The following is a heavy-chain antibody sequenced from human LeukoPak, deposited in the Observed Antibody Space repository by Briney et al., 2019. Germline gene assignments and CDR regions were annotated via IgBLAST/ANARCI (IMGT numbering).Heavy chain of an antibody. CDR3: ARGVGVVTWNWFDP. V-gene: IGHV1-2*02. CDR2: ILPNSGGT. Sequence: GASVKVSCKASGYTFTGYYMHWVRQAPGQGLEWMGWILPNSGGTKYAQKFQGRVTMTRDKSISTAYVELSSLTSDDTAVYYCARGVGVVTWNWFDPWGQGTLVTVSS. CDR1: GYTFTGYY. D-gene: IGHD2-2*01. J-gene: IGHJ5*02.